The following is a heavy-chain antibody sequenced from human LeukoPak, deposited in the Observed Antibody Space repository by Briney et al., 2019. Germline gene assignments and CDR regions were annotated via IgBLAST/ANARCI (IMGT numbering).Heavy chain of an antibody. Sequence: ASVTVSCKASGYTFTSYYMHWVRQAPGQGLEWMGIINPSGGSTSYAQKFQGRVTMTRDTSTSTVYMELSSLRSEDTAVYYCSLAPYSGSYSLPHWGQGTLVTVSS. CDR1: GYTFTSYY. CDR2: INPSGGST. CDR3: SLAPYSGSYSLPH. V-gene: IGHV1-46*01. J-gene: IGHJ4*02. D-gene: IGHD1-26*01.